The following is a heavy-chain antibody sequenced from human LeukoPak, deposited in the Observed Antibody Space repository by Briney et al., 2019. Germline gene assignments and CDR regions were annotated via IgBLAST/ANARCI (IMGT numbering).Heavy chain of an antibody. J-gene: IGHJ6*03. D-gene: IGHD2-8*01. V-gene: IGHV3-15*01. CDR2: IKSKTVGGTT. CDR3: TTGMGPTYYYYYYMDV. CDR1: GFTFSNAW. Sequence: GGSLRLSCAASGFTFSNAWMSWVRQAPGKGLEWVGRIKSKTVGGTTDYAAPVKGRFTISRDDSKNTLYLQMISLKTEDTAVYYCTTGMGPTYYYYYYMDVWGKGTTVTISS.